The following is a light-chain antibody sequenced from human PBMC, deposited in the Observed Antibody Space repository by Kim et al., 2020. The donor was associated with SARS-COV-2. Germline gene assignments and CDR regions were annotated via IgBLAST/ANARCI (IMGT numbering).Light chain of an antibody. CDR3: QQYYSSPGFT. CDR2: WAT. J-gene: IGKJ3*01. Sequence: DFVLTQSPDSLAVSLGERATINCKSSQSVFYSSNNKNYLAWYQQKPGQPPKLLIYWATTRESGVPDRFSGSGSGTDFTLTISSLQAEDVAVYYCQQYYSSPGFTFGPGTKVDIK. CDR1: QSVFYSSNNKNY. V-gene: IGKV4-1*01.